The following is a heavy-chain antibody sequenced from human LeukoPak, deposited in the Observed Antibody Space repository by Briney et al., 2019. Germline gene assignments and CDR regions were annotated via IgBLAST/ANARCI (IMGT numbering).Heavy chain of an antibody. CDR1: GGSISSYY. Sequence: SDTLSLTCTISGGSISSYYWSWIRQPPGQGLEWIGYIYYTGSTNHNPSLKSRVTISVDTSKNQFSLKLSSVTAADTAVYYCARVVYSGYDFRGVMDVWGKGTTVTVSS. V-gene: IGHV4-59*07. J-gene: IGHJ6*03. CDR3: ARVVYSGYDFRGVMDV. CDR2: IYYTGST. D-gene: IGHD5-12*01.